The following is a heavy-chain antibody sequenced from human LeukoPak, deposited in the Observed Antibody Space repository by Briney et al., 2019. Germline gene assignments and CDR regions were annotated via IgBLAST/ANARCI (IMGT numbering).Heavy chain of an antibody. CDR1: GGSISSYY. CDR2: IYYSGST. CDR3: ARDIRTRYFDRRTHAFDI. D-gene: IGHD3-9*01. V-gene: IGHV4-59*01. Sequence: SETLSLTCTVSGGSISSYYWSWIRQPPGKGLEWIGYIYYSGSTNYNPSLKGRVTRSVDTSKNQFSRKLSSLTAAAPAVYYGARDIRTRYFDRRTHAFDICGQGTMVTVSS. J-gene: IGHJ3*02.